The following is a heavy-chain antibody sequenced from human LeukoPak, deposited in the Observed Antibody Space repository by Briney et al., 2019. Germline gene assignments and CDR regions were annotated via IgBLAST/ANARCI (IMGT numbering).Heavy chain of an antibody. J-gene: IGHJ4*02. V-gene: IGHV1-8*03. CDR2: INPDTGDK. D-gene: IGHD2-21*02. CDR3: ARTTSMTASGYDY. Sequence: ASVKVSCKSSGYSFTNNHINWVRHASGQGLEWMTWINPDTGDKGYARKFQDRVTITTDTSISTAYIELSSLSSEDTAVYFCARTTSMTASGYDYWGQGTLVSVSS. CDR1: GYSFTNNH.